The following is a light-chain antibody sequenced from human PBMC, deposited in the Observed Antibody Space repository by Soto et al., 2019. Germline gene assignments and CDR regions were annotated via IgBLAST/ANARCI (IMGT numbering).Light chain of an antibody. CDR2: NAS. J-gene: IGKJ4*01. CDR3: QHYDNLPLT. V-gene: IGKV1-33*01. CDR1: HNIYNY. Sequence: EIQMTQSPSSLSASLGYRCTIACRASHNIYNYLNWYHQKPGKAPKLLIFNASNLETGVPSRFSGSGSRTHFSLTINNLQPEDVGTYFCQHYDNLPLTFGGGTKVDIK.